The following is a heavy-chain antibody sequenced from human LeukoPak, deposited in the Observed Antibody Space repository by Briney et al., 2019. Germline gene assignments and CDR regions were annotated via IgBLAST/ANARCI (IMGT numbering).Heavy chain of an antibody. Sequence: ASVKVSCKASGYTFTSYAMNWVRQAPGQGLEWMGWINTNTGNPTYAQGFTGRFVFSLDASVSTAYLQISSLKAEDTAVYYCAKYSYGGIADYWGQGTLVTVSS. V-gene: IGHV7-4-1*02. D-gene: IGHD5-18*01. CDR1: GYTFTSYA. CDR3: AKYSYGGIADY. CDR2: INTNTGNP. J-gene: IGHJ4*02.